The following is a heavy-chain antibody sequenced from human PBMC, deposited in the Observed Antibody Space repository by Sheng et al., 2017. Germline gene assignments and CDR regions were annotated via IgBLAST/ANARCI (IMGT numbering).Heavy chain of an antibody. Sequence: LVESGGGVVQPGESLRLSCAISGFFVNSYYMTWVRQAPGKGLEWVSVIYSGGTTYYTESVSGRFTISRDASTNTVYLQMDRLRGDDTAVYYCARDRNWNDGLDVWGQGTTVTVAS. CDR1: GFFVNSYY. D-gene: IGHD1-1*01. CDR2: IYSGGTT. J-gene: IGHJ6*02. V-gene: IGHV3-66*01. CDR3: ARDRNWNDGLDV.